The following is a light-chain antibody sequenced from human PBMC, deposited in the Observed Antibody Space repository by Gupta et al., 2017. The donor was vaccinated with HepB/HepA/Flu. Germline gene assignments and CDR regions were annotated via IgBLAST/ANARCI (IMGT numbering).Light chain of an antibody. Sequence: EIVMTQSPATLSVSPGERATLSCRASQSVSSNLAWYQQKPGPAPRLLIYGASTRATGIPARFSGSGSGTEFTLTISSLQSEDFAVYYCQQENNWPGTFGQGTKVEIK. CDR3: QQENNWPGT. J-gene: IGKJ1*01. V-gene: IGKV3-15*01. CDR2: GAS. CDR1: QSVSSN.